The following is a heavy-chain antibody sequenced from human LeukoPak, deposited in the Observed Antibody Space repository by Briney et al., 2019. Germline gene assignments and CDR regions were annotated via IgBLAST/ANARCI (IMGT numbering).Heavy chain of an antibody. CDR2: FYYSGST. CDR1: GGSISSGGYY. J-gene: IGHJ3*02. D-gene: IGHD3-10*01. Sequence: TSQTLSLTCTVSGGSISSGGYYWSWIRQHPGKGLEWIGYFYYSGSTYYNPSLKSRVTISVDTSKNQFSLRLSSVPAADTAVYYCARDKPYGSGSIDAFDIWGQGTMVTVSS. V-gene: IGHV4-31*03. CDR3: ARDKPYGSGSIDAFDI.